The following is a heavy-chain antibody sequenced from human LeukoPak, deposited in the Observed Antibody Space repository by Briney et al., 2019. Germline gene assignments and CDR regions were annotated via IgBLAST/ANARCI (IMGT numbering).Heavy chain of an antibody. CDR1: GGSISSGDYY. D-gene: IGHD5-12*01. Sequence: SGTLSLTCSVSGGSISSGDYYWSWIRQHPGKGLEWIGYIHYSGSTYYNPSLKSRVSISVSTSKNRFSLQLSSVTAADTAVYYCARVIGYDQLDYWGQGTLVTVSS. CDR3: ARVIGYDQLDY. CDR2: IHYSGST. J-gene: IGHJ4*02. V-gene: IGHV4-31*03.